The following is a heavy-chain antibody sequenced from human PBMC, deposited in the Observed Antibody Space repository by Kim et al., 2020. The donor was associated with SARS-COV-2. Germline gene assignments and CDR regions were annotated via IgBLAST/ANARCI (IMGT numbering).Heavy chain of an antibody. D-gene: IGHD6-13*01. V-gene: IGHV1-3*01. Sequence: ASVKVSCKASGYTFTSYAMHWVRQAPGQRLEWMGWINAGNGNTKYSQKFQGRVTITRDTSASTAYMELSSLRSEDTAVYYCARNPSGYSSSWYDSWFDHWGQGTLVTVSS. J-gene: IGHJ5*02. CDR3: ARNPSGYSSSWYDSWFDH. CDR1: GYTFTSYA. CDR2: INAGNGNT.